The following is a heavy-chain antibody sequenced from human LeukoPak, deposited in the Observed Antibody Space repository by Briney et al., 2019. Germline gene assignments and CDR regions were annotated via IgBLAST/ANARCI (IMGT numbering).Heavy chain of an antibody. V-gene: IGHV3-7*01. CDR1: GFTFSTYW. Sequence: GGSLRLSCAASGFTFSTYWMTWVRQAPGKGLEWVANINPDGSEKYYAESVRGRFTISRDNGKNSLNMEMNGLRAEDTALYYCARVIALLVAAGDHYGSWGQGTLVTVSS. CDR2: INPDGSEK. CDR3: ARVIALLVAAGDHYGS. J-gene: IGHJ4*02. D-gene: IGHD2-8*01.